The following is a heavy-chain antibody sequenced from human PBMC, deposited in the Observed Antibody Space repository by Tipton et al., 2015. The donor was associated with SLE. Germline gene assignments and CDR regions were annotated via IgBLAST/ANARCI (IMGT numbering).Heavy chain of an antibody. CDR3: ARGSCGGDCYGYYYMDV. D-gene: IGHD2-21*01. Sequence: TLSLTCTVSGGSISSSSDYWAWIRQSPEKGLEWIGSLSHSGSTYQNPSLKSRATISVDTSKTHFFLKVTSVTAADTAVYYCARGSCGGDCYGYYYMDVWGKGTTVTVSS. V-gene: IGHV4-39*07. J-gene: IGHJ6*03. CDR1: GGSISSSSDY. CDR2: LSHSGST.